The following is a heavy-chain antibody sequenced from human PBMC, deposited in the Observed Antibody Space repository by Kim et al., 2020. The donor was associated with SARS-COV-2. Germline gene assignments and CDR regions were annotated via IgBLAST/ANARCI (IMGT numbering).Heavy chain of an antibody. D-gene: IGHD5-18*01. V-gene: IGHV3-13*04. Sequence: GGSLRLSCAASGFTFSSYDMHWVRQATGKGLEWVSAIGTAGDTYYPGSVKGRFTISRENAKNSLYLQMNSLRAGDTAVYYCARELIPPGYSYGSGYYGMDVWGQVTTVTVSS. CDR3: ARELIPPGYSYGSGYYGMDV. J-gene: IGHJ6*02. CDR1: GFTFSSYD. CDR2: IGTAGDT.